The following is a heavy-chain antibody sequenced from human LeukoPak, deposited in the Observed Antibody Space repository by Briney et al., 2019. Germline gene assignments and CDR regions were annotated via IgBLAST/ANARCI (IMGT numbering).Heavy chain of an antibody. Sequence: GGSLRLSCAASGFTFSSYEMNWVRQAPGKGLEWVSYISSSGSTIYYADSVKGRFTISRDNAKNSLYLQMNSLRAEDTAVYYCARGQLEYYYDSSGSLETFDYWGQGTLVTVSP. CDR3: ARGQLEYYYDSSGSLETFDY. J-gene: IGHJ4*02. CDR2: ISSSGSTI. D-gene: IGHD3-22*01. CDR1: GFTFSSYE. V-gene: IGHV3-48*03.